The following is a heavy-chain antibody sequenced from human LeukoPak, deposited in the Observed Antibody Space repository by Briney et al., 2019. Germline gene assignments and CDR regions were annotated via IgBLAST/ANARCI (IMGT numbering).Heavy chain of an antibody. V-gene: IGHV3-23*01. J-gene: IGHJ4*02. D-gene: IGHD5-24*01. CDR2: ISGGAGNT. CDR1: GFTFSTYA. Sequence: GSLRLSCAASGFTFSTYAMDWVRQAPGKGLEWVSSISGGAGNTYYADSVKGRFTIYRDNSKNTLYLQMNSLRAEDTAVYYCAKQMATIYREFDYWGQGTLVTVSS. CDR3: AKQMATIYREFDY.